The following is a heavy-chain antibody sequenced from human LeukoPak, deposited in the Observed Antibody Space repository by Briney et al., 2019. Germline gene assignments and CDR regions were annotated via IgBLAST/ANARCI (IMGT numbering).Heavy chain of an antibody. CDR3: ATFLLNRAWDY. Sequence: TGGSLRLSCAASGFTFSSYWMSWVRQAPGKGLEWVANIKQDGSEKYYVDSVKGRFTISRDNAKNSLYLQMNSLRAEDTAVYYCATFLLNRAWDYWGQGTLVTVSS. V-gene: IGHV3-7*01. D-gene: IGHD2/OR15-2a*01. J-gene: IGHJ4*02. CDR2: IKQDGSEK. CDR1: GFTFSSYW.